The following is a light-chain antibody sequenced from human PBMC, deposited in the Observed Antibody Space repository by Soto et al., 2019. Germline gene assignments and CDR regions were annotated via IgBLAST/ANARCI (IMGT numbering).Light chain of an antibody. CDR1: QGVGNS. CDR2: EIS. V-gene: IGKV1-17*01. Sequence: DIQMTQSPSSLSASAGDRVTITCRASQGVGNSLDWYQQKPGKAPKRLIYEISSLQTGVPSRFSGTGSGTEFTLTVIGLQPEDFATYYCLQHTSYPFTFGPGTKVDIK. CDR3: LQHTSYPFT. J-gene: IGKJ3*01.